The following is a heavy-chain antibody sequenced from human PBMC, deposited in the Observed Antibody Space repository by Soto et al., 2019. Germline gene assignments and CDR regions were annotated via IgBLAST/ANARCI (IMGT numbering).Heavy chain of an antibody. V-gene: IGHV4-34*01. CDR1: GGSFSGYY. CDR2: INHSGST. J-gene: IGHJ4*02. D-gene: IGHD3-10*01. Sequence: SETLSLTCAVYGGSFSGYYWSWIRQPPGKGLEWIGEINHSGSTNYNPSLKSRVTISVDTSKNQFSLKLSSVTAADTAVYYCARGHGITMVRGVIITEDYWGQGTLVTVPQ. CDR3: ARGHGITMVRGVIITEDY.